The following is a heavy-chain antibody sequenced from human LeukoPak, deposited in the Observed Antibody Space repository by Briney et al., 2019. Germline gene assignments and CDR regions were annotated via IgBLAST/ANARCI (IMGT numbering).Heavy chain of an antibody. CDR2: IYPGDSDT. CDR1: GYSFTSYW. V-gene: IGHV5-51*01. Sequence: PGESLKISCKGSGYSFTSYWIGWVRQMPGKGLEWMGIIYPGDSDTRYSPSFQGQVTISADKSISTAYLQWSSLKASDTAMYYCARQYCSSTSCLYDAFDIWGQGTMVTVSS. CDR3: ARQYCSSTSCLYDAFDI. D-gene: IGHD2-2*01. J-gene: IGHJ3*02.